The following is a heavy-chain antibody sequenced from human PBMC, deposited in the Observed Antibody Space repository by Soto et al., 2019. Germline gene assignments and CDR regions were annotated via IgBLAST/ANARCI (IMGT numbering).Heavy chain of an antibody. J-gene: IGHJ6*02. Sequence: ASVKVSCKASGYTFTSYAMHWVRQAPGQRLEWMGWINAGNGNTKYSQKFQGRVTITRDTSASTAYMELSSLRSEDTAVYYCARTAAAGTPSWYYYYGMDVWGQGTTVTVCS. V-gene: IGHV1-3*01. D-gene: IGHD6-13*01. CDR1: GYTFTSYA. CDR2: INAGNGNT. CDR3: ARTAAAGTPSWYYYYGMDV.